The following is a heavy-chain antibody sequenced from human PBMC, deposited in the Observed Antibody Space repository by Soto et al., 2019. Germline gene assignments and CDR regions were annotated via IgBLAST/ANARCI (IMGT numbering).Heavy chain of an antibody. Sequence: PPETLSLTCTVSGGSISSYYWSWIRQPPGKGLEWIGYIYYSGSTNYNPSLKSRVTISVDTSKNQFSLKLSSVTAADTAVYYCARAAYNWNYYYYYGMDVWGQGTTVTVSS. CDR1: GGSISSYY. V-gene: IGHV4-59*01. CDR2: IYYSGST. CDR3: ARAAYNWNYYYYYGMDV. D-gene: IGHD1-20*01. J-gene: IGHJ6*02.